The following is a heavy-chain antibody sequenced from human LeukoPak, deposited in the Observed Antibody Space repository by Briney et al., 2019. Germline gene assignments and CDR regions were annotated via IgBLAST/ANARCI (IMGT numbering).Heavy chain of an antibody. CDR1: GYNFPIYW. J-gene: IGHJ6*03. CDR2: IYPDDSNT. D-gene: IGHD6-13*01. V-gene: IGHV5-51*01. Sequence: GESLKISCQGSGYNFPIYWIGWVRQMPGKGLEWMGMIYPDDSNTIYSPSFQGQVTISADKSISTAYLEWSSLKASDTAIYYCARQGAAGKYYYYYMDVWGKGTTVTVSS. CDR3: ARQGAAGKYYYYYMDV.